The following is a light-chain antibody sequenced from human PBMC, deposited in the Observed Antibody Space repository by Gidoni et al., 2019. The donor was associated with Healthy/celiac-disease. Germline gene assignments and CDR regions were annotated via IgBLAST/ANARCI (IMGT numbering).Light chain of an antibody. CDR1: QGISSY. J-gene: IGKJ3*01. CDR3: QQLNSYPRGT. Sequence: DIQLTQSPSFLSASVGDRVTITCRASQGISSYLAWYQQKPGKAPKLLIYAASTLQSGVPSRFSGSGSGTEFTLTISSLQPEDFATYYCQQLNSYPRGTFXLXTKVXIK. V-gene: IGKV1-9*01. CDR2: AAS.